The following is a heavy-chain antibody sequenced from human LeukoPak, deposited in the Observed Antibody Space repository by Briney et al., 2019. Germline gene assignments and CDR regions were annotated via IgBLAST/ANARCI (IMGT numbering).Heavy chain of an antibody. V-gene: IGHV1-18*01. CDR2: ISAYNGNT. J-gene: IGHJ4*02. CDR3: ARDTASGYYVSDY. CDR1: GYTFTSYG. Sequence: ASVKVSCKASGYTFTSYGISWVRQAPGQGLEWMGWISAYNGNTNYAQKLQGRVTMTTDKSTSTAYMELSSLRSEDTAVYYCARDTASGYYVSDYWGQGTLVTVSS. D-gene: IGHD3-22*01.